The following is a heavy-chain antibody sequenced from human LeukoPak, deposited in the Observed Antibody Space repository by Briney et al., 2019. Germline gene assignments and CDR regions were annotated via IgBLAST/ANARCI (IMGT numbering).Heavy chain of an antibody. V-gene: IGHV3-66*01. CDR1: GFILSSNH. J-gene: IGHJ4*02. Sequence: PGGSLRLSCAASGFILSSNHMTWVRQAPGKGLEWVSVIYNGVNTNYADSVKGRFSISRDSSKNTLFLQMNSLRAEDTAVYYCARASQWLAFDSWGQGTLVTVSS. CDR3: ARASQWLAFDS. CDR2: IYNGVNT. D-gene: IGHD6-19*01.